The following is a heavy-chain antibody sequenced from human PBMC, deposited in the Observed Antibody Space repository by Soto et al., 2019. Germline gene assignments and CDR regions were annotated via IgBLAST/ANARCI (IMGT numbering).Heavy chain of an antibody. CDR1: GGSISSGGPY. CDR3: ARITMVRGAIYYYGMDV. V-gene: IGHV4-31*03. J-gene: IGHJ6*02. D-gene: IGHD3-10*01. CDR2: IYYSGST. Sequence: SETLSLTCTVSGGSISSGGPYWGWIRQHPGKGLEWIGYIYYSGSTYYKSSLKSRVTISVDTSNNQFSLKLSSVTAADTAVYYCARITMVRGAIYYYGMDVWGQGTTVTVSS.